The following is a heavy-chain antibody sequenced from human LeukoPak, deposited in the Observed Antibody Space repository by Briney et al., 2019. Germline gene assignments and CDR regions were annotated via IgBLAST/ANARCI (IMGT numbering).Heavy chain of an antibody. CDR2: INTNTGNP. J-gene: IGHJ3*02. CDR1: GYTFTSYA. V-gene: IGHV7-4-1*02. D-gene: IGHD2-21*02. Sequence: ASVKVSCKASGYTFTSYAMNWVRQAPGQGLEWMGWINTNTGNPTYAQGFTGRFVFSLDTSVSTAYLQISSLKAEDTAVYYCARLYCGGDCYDAFDIWGQGTMVTVSS. CDR3: ARLYCGGDCYDAFDI.